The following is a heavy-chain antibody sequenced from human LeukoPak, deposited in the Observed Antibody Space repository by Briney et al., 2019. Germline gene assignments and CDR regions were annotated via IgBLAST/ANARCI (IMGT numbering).Heavy chain of an antibody. V-gene: IGHV3-7*03. CDR1: GFTFSSYW. J-gene: IGHJ5*02. D-gene: IGHD2-2*01. CDR3: ARVGCSSTSCYVGGWFDP. CDR2: MKQDGSEK. Sequence: PGGSLRLSCSASGFTFSSYWMSWVRQAPGKGLEWVANMKQDGSEKYYVDSVKGRFTISRDNSKNTLYLQMNSLRAEDTAVYYCARVGCSSTSCYVGGWFDPWGQGTLVTVSS.